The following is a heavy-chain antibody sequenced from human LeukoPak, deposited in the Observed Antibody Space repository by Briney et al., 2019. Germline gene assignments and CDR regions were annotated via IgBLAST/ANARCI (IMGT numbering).Heavy chain of an antibody. J-gene: IGHJ3*02. Sequence: GGSLRLSCAASGFTFSSYSMNWVRQAPGKGLEWVSSISSSSSYIYYADSVKGRFTIYRDNAKKSLYLQMNSLRAEDTAVYFCTRRMRGLGSYSDAFDIWGQGTMVTVSS. V-gene: IGHV3-21*01. D-gene: IGHD3-10*01. CDR3: TRRMRGLGSYSDAFDI. CDR1: GFTFSSYS. CDR2: ISSSSSYI.